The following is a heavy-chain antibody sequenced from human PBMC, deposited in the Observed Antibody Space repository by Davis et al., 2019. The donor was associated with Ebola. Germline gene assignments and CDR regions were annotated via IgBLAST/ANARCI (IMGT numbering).Heavy chain of an antibody. V-gene: IGHV4-59*08. D-gene: IGHD3-22*01. CDR1: GGSISSYY. CDR2: IYYSGST. J-gene: IGHJ4*02. CDR3: ARLGNYYDSSGYHGLDY. Sequence: SETLSLTCTVSGGSISSYYWSWIRQPPGKGLEWIGYIYYSGSTNYNPSLKSRVTISVDTSKNQFSLKLSSVTAADTAVYYCARLGNYYDSSGYHGLDYWGRGTLVTVSS.